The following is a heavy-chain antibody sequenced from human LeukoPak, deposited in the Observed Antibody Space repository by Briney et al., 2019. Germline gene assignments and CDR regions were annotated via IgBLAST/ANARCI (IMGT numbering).Heavy chain of an antibody. J-gene: IGHJ4*02. Sequence: SETLSLTCTVSGGSISSYYWSWIRKPAGKGLEWIGRIHTSGSTNYNPSLKSRVTMSVDTSKNQFSLKLSSVTAADTAVYYRARVSQDSSGYQKEGAFDIWGQGTLVTVSS. CDR1: GGSISSYY. CDR3: ARVSQDSSGYQKEGAFDI. D-gene: IGHD3-22*01. CDR2: IHTSGST. V-gene: IGHV4-4*07.